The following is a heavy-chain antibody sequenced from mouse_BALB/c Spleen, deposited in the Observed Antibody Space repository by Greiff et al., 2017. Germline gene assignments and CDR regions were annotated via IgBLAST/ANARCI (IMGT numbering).Heavy chain of an antibody. Sequence: EVMLVESGGGLVKPGGTLKLSCAASGFTFSSYAMSWVRQSPEKRLEWVAEISSGGSYTYYPDTVTGRFTISRDNAKNTLYLEMSSLRSEDTAMYYCAREGEYYFDYWGQGTTLTVSS. CDR1: GFTFSSYA. V-gene: IGHV5-9-4*01. CDR3: AREGEYYFDY. CDR2: ISSGGSYT. J-gene: IGHJ2*01.